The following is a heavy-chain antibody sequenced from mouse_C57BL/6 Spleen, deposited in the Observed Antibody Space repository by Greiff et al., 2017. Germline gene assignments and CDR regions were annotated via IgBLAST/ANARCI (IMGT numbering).Heavy chain of an antibody. CDR3: ARDQGGNYFVY. D-gene: IGHD1-1*02. CDR2: INYDGSST. V-gene: IGHV5-16*01. J-gene: IGHJ2*01. Sequence: VKLVESEGGLVQPGSSMKLSCTASGFTFSDYYMAWVRQVPEKGLEWVANINYDGSSTYYLDSLKSRFIISRDNAKNILYLQMSSLKSEDTATYYCARDQGGNYFVYWGQGTTLTVSS. CDR1: GFTFSDYY.